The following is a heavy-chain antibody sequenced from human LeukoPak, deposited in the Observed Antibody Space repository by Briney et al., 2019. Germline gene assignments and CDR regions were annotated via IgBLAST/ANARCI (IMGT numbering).Heavy chain of an antibody. CDR2: IYYSGST. CDR1: GGSISSGGYY. CDR3: ARGIVVVPAATNWFDP. D-gene: IGHD2-2*01. V-gene: IGHV4-31*03. Sequence: PSETLSLTCTLSGGSISSGGYYWSWTRQHPGKGLESLGYIYYSGSTYYNPSLKSRVTISVDTSKNQFSLKLSSVTAADTAVYYCARGIVVVPAATNWFDPWGQGTLVTVSS. J-gene: IGHJ5*02.